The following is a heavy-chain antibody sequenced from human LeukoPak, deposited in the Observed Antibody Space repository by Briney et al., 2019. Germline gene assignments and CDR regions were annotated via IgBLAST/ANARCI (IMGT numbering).Heavy chain of an antibody. CDR2: IIPIFGTA. CDR1: GGTLSSYA. V-gene: IGHV1-69*05. J-gene: IGHJ5*02. Sequence: VAPVKVSCKASGGTLSSYAISWVRQAPGQGLEWMGRIIPIFGTANYAQKFQGRVTITTDESTSTAYMELSSLRSEDTAVYYCARTKNSYTDINTAWFDPWGQGTLVTVSS. CDR3: ARTKNSYTDINTAWFDP. D-gene: IGHD2-15*01.